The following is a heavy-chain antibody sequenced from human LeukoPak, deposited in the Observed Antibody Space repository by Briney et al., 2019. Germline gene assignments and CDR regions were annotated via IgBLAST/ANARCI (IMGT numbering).Heavy chain of an antibody. Sequence: GGSLRLSCAASGFSFDDYAMHWVRQAPGKGLEWVSGISWNSGTIGYADFVKGRFTISRDNAKNSLYLQMNSLRAEDMALYYCAKGVGATYLYYFDYWGQGTLVTVSS. V-gene: IGHV3-9*03. CDR2: ISWNSGTI. J-gene: IGHJ4*02. CDR3: AKGVGATYLYYFDY. D-gene: IGHD1-26*01. CDR1: GFSFDDYA.